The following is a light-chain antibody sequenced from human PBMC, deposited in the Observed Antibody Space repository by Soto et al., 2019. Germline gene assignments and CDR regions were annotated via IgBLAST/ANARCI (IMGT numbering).Light chain of an antibody. CDR3: AAWDDSLNGPV. CDR2: SNY. CDR1: SSNVGSNT. Sequence: QSVLTQPPSASGTPGQRVTISGSGSSSNVGSNTVNWYQQLPGTAPKLLIYSNYYRPSGVPDRFSGSKSGTSASLAISGLQSEDEADYYWAAWDDSLNGPVCGGGTMLTVL. V-gene: IGLV1-44*01. J-gene: IGLJ3*02.